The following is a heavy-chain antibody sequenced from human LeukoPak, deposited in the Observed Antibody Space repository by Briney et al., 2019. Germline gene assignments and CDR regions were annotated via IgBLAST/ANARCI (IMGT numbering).Heavy chain of an antibody. V-gene: IGHV4-59*12. CDR1: GGFISSYY. J-gene: IGHJ6*03. CDR3: ARDLMYSSSWAYYMDV. D-gene: IGHD6-13*01. CDR2: IYYSGSA. Sequence: SETLSLTCTVSGGFISSYYWSWIRQPPGKGLEWIGYIYYSGSANYNPSLKSRVTISVDTSKNQFSLKLSSVTAADTAVYYCARDLMYSSSWAYYMDVWGKGTTVTVSS.